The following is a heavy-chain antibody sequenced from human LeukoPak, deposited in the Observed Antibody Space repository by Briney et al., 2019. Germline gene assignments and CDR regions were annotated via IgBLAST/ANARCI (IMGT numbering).Heavy chain of an antibody. D-gene: IGHD3-10*01. CDR1: GFSFSNYW. CDR2: IKTDGSET. J-gene: IGHJ4*02. V-gene: IGHV3-7*01. Sequence: GGSLRLSCAASGFSFSNYWMGWVRQAPGKGLACVANIKTDGSETYYVDSVKGRSTISRDNAKNSLFLQMNSLRAEDTAIYYCVSAIRGSPIDYWGQGTLVSVPS. CDR3: VSAIRGSPIDY.